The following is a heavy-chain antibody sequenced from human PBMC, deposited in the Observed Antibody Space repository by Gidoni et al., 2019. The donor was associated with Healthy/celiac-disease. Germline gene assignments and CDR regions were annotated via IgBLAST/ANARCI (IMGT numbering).Heavy chain of an antibody. CDR2: IYHSGST. CDR1: GGSISSSNW. Sequence: QVQLQESGPGLVKPSGTLSLTCAVSGGSISSSNWWSWVRQPPGKGLEWIGEIYHSGSTNYNPSLKSRVTISVDKSKNQFSLKLSSVTAADTAVYYCARDQRERFGEYNYYYGMDVWGQGTTVTVSS. J-gene: IGHJ6*02. V-gene: IGHV4-4*02. CDR3: ARDQRERFGEYNYYYGMDV. D-gene: IGHD3-10*01.